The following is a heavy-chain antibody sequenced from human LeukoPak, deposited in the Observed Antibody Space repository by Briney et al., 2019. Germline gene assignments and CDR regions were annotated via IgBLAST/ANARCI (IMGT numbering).Heavy chain of an antibody. CDR3: ARTTVINKGSSFDI. V-gene: IGHV4-59*01. CDR2: IYYTGDT. CDR1: GGSITSSY. D-gene: IGHD4-17*01. J-gene: IGHJ3*02. Sequence: PSETLSLTCSVSGGSITSSYCSWVRQSPGNSLEWIGYIYYTGDTTYNPSLKGRVTISVDTSKNQFSLKLISLTAADTAVYYCARTTVINKGSSFDIWGQGTLVTVSS.